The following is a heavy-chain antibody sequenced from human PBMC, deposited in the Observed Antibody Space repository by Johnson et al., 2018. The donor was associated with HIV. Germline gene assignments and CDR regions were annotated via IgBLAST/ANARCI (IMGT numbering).Heavy chain of an antibody. CDR3: ARSMTTVTVAFDI. J-gene: IGHJ3*02. CDR1: GFTFSSYA. D-gene: IGHD4-17*01. CDR2: ISYDGSNK. V-gene: IGHV3-30*04. Sequence: QVQLVESGGGVVQPGRSLRLSCAASGFTFSSYAMHWVRQAPGKGLEWVAVISYDGSNKYYAGSVKGRCTISRDNSKNRLYLQMNSLRAEDTAVYYCARSMTTVTVAFDIWGQGTMVTVSS.